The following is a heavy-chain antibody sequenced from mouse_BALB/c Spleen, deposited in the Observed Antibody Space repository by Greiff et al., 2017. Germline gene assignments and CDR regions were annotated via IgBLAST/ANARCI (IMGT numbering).Heavy chain of an antibody. Sequence: QVQLQQSGAELVRPGASVTLSCKASGYTFTDYEMHWVKQTPVHGLEWIGAIDPETGGTAYNQKFKGKATLTADKSSSTAYMELRSLTSEDSAVYYCTRLLRIFDYWGQGTTLTVSS. V-gene: IGHV1-15*01. D-gene: IGHD1-1*01. CDR1: GYTFTDYE. J-gene: IGHJ2*01. CDR3: TRLLRIFDY. CDR2: IDPETGGT.